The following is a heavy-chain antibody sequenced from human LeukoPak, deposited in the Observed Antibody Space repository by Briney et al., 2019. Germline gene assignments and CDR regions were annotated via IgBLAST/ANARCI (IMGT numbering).Heavy chain of an antibody. CDR3: ARATRLRYFDWLSAIDY. J-gene: IGHJ4*02. Sequence: SETLSLTCAVYGGSFSGYYWSWIRQPPGKGLEWIGEINHSGSTNYNPSLKSRVTTSVDTSKNQFSLKLSSVTAADTAVYYCARATRLRYFDWLSAIDYWGQGTLVTVSS. V-gene: IGHV4-34*01. CDR2: INHSGST. D-gene: IGHD3-9*01. CDR1: GGSFSGYY.